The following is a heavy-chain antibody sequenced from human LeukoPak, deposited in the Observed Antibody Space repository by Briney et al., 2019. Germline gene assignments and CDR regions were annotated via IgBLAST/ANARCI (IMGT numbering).Heavy chain of an antibody. Sequence: SETLSLTCAVYGGSFSGYYWSWIRQPPGKGLEWIGEINHSGSTNYNPSLKSRVTISVDTSKNQFSLKLSSVTAADTAVYYCARGTRITIFGVVTALPYYFDYWGQGTLVTVSS. CDR3: ARGTRITIFGVVTALPYYFDY. J-gene: IGHJ4*02. CDR2: INHSGST. D-gene: IGHD3-3*01. V-gene: IGHV4-34*01. CDR1: GGSFSGYY.